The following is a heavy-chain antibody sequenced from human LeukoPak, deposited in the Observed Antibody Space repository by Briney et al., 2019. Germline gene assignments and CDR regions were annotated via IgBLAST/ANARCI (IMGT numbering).Heavy chain of an antibody. CDR1: GFTFSSYS. D-gene: IGHD3-22*01. CDR2: ISSRSSYI. J-gene: IGHJ4*02. Sequence: GGCLRLSCAGSGFTFSSYSMNWVRQAPGKGLEWVSSISSRSSYIYYADSVKGRFTISRDNAKNSLYLQMNSLRAEDTAVYYCAREDYYDSSGYDYWGQGTLVTVSS. V-gene: IGHV3-21*06. CDR3: AREDYYDSSGYDY.